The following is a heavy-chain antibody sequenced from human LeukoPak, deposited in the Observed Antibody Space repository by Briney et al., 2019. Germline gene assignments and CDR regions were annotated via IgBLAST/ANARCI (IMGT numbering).Heavy chain of an antibody. CDR2: IYYSGST. CDR1: GGSISSYY. J-gene: IGHJ4*02. D-gene: IGHD5-18*01. V-gene: IGHV4-59*01. Sequence: SETLSLTCTVSGGSISSYYWSWIRQPPGKGLGWIGYIYYSGSTNYNPSLKSRVTISVDTSKNQFSLKLSSVTAADTAVYYCARDKGLGSYGSEFDYWGQGTLVTVSS. CDR3: ARDKGLGSYGSEFDY.